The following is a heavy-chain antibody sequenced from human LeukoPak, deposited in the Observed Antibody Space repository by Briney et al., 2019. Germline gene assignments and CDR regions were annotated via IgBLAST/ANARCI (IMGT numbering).Heavy chain of an antibody. CDR3: ARDQPYGDYYDY. CDR1: GFTFSSYA. D-gene: IGHD4-17*01. V-gene: IGHV3-23*01. Sequence: QSGGSLRLSCAASGFTFSSYAMSWVRQAPGKGLEWVSAISGSGGSTYYADSVKGRFTISRDNSKNTLYLQMNSLRAEDTAVYYCARDQPYGDYYDYWGQGTLVTVSS. CDR2: ISGSGGST. J-gene: IGHJ4*02.